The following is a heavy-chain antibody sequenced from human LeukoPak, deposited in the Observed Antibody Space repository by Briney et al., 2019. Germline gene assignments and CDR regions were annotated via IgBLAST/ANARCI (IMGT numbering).Heavy chain of an antibody. D-gene: IGHD3-22*01. Sequence: GGSLRLPCAASGFTFSSYSMNWVRQAPGKGLGWVSSISSSSSYIYYADSVKGRFTISRDNAKNSLYLQMNSLRAEDTAVYYCARDLGQYYDTSDNWFDPWGQGTLVTVSS. CDR2: ISSSSSYI. J-gene: IGHJ5*02. CDR1: GFTFSSYS. CDR3: ARDLGQYYDTSDNWFDP. V-gene: IGHV3-21*01.